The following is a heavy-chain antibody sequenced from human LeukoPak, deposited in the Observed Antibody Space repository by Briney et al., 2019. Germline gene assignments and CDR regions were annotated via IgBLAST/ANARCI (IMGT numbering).Heavy chain of an antibody. V-gene: IGHV3-30*02. CDR1: GFTFSNFG. Sequence: GGSLRLSCAASGFTFSNFGMYWVRQAPGKGLEWVAFIRSDGSNKYYADSVKGRFTISRDNSKNTLYLQMNSLRAEDTAVYYCAKDNRYDYVWGTCRPNDYWGQGTLVTVSS. J-gene: IGHJ4*02. D-gene: IGHD3-16*02. CDR3: AKDNRYDYVWGTCRPNDY. CDR2: IRSDGSNK.